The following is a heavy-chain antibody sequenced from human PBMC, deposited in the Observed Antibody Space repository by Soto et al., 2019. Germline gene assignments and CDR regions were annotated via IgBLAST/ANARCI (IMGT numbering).Heavy chain of an antibody. CDR3: ATGESVEMPTITPCYGIEV. CDR2: IDPSDSYT. Sequence: GESLKISCKGSGYSFTSYWISWLRQMPGKGLVWMGRIDPSDSYTNYSPSFQCHVTISADKSISTAYLQWRSLKASDPAMYYCATGESVEMPTITPCYGIEVWGQGTTLTVSS. V-gene: IGHV5-10-1*01. J-gene: IGHJ6*02. CDR1: GYSFTSYW. D-gene: IGHD5-12*01.